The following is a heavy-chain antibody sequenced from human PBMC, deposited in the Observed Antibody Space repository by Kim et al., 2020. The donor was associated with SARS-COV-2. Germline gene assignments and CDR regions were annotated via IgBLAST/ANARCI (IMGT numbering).Heavy chain of an antibody. J-gene: IGHJ4*02. Sequence: GGSLRLSCAASGFTFDDYTMHWVRQAPGKGLEWVSLISWDGGSTYYADSVKGRFTISRDNSKNSLYLQMNSLRTEDTALYYCAKALLPGYSYGMIGFDYWGQGTLVTVSS. CDR1: GFTFDDYT. V-gene: IGHV3-43*01. CDR3: AKALLPGYSYGMIGFDY. D-gene: IGHD5-18*01. CDR2: ISWDGGST.